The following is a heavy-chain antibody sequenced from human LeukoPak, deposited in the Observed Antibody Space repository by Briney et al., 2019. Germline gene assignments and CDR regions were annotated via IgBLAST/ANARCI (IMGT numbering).Heavy chain of an antibody. Sequence: SETLSLTCTVSGGSISSYYWSWIRQPPGKGLEWIGYIFYSGSTNYNPSLKGRVTISVDTSKNQFSLKLSSVTAADTAVYYCAEASLTGYYSDWGQGTLVTVSS. V-gene: IGHV4-59*12. J-gene: IGHJ4*02. CDR3: AEASLTGYYSD. D-gene: IGHD3-9*01. CDR1: GGSISSYY. CDR2: IFYSGST.